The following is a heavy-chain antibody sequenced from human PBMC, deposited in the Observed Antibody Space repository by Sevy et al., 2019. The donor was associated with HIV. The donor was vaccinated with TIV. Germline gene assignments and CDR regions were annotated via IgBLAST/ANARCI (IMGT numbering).Heavy chain of an antibody. D-gene: IGHD2-2*01. Sequence: ASVKVSCKASGYTFTSYGISWVRQAPGQGLEWMGWISAYNGNTNYARKLQGRVTMTTDTSTSTAYMELRSLRSDDTAVYYCARVWDCSSTSCYGGYYYYGMDVWGQGTTVTVSS. CDR2: ISAYNGNT. V-gene: IGHV1-18*01. CDR1: GYTFTSYG. J-gene: IGHJ6*02. CDR3: ARVWDCSSTSCYGGYYYYGMDV.